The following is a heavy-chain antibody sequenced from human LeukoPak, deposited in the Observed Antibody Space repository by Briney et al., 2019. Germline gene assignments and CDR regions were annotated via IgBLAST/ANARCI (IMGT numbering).Heavy chain of an antibody. CDR1: GFTFSSYG. CDR2: IWYDGSNK. V-gene: IGHV3-33*01. J-gene: IGHJ3*02. Sequence: PGGSLRLSCAASGFTFSSYGMHWVRQAPGKGLEWVAVIWYDGSNKYYADSVKGRFTISRDNSKNTLYLQMNSLRAEDTAVYYCARDRRLADTAMVKGAFDIWGQGTMVTVSS. D-gene: IGHD5-18*01. CDR3: ARDRRLADTAMVKGAFDI.